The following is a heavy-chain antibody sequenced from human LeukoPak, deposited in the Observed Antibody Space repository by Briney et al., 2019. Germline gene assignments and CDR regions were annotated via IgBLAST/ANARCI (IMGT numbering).Heavy chain of an antibody. CDR1: GYTFTSYD. CDR2: MNPNSGNT. J-gene: IGHJ5*02. Sequence: ASVKVSCKASGYTFTSYDINWVRQATGQGLEWMGWMNPNSGNTGYAQKFQGRVTMTRNTSISTAYMELSSLRSEDTAVYYCARGPRYSSSFVSWFHPWGQGTLVTVSS. D-gene: IGHD6-13*01. CDR3: ARGPRYSSSFVSWFHP. V-gene: IGHV1-8*01.